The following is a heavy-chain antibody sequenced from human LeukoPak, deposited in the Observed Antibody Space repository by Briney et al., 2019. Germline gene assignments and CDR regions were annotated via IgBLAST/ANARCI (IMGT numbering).Heavy chain of an antibody. Sequence: GGSLRLSCAASGFTFSSYSMNWVRQAPGEGLEWVSSISSSSSYIYYADSVKGRFTISRDNAKNSLYLQMNSLRAEDTAVYYCARDRAVAGGFDYWGQGTLVTVSS. J-gene: IGHJ4*02. CDR2: ISSSSSYI. V-gene: IGHV3-21*01. D-gene: IGHD6-19*01. CDR1: GFTFSSYS. CDR3: ARDRAVAGGFDY.